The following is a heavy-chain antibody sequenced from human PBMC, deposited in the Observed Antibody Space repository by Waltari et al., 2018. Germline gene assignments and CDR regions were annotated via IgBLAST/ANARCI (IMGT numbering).Heavy chain of an antibody. V-gene: IGHV5-51*01. J-gene: IGHJ6*02. CDR3: ARRFPVGYYYGLDV. CDR1: GSTFTAYW. CDR2: IWPRDSDA. Sequence: EVQLVQSGAEVRKSGESLTISCKGSGSTFTAYWVAWVRQRPGKGLEWMGAIWPRDSDARYSPSFEGQVTISADKSLSTTYLQWSSPKASDTAIYYCARRFPVGYYYGLDVWGQRTAVTVSS.